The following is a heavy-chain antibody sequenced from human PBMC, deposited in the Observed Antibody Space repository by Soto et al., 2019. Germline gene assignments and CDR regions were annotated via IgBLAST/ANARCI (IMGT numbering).Heavy chain of an antibody. D-gene: IGHD2-2*01. CDR3: ARLAGYGGSTTCYGWCYS. Sequence: QVQLQESGPGLVKPSGTLSLTCAVSGGSISSSNWWNWVRQPPGKGLEWIGQIYHSGTTNSSPSRNRREPLSVDQSKNQFSRNRSSVAAADTAVYYWARLAGYGGSTTCYGWCYSWGQGTLVTVSS. CDR2: IYHSGTT. V-gene: IGHV4-4*02. CDR1: GGSISSSNW. J-gene: IGHJ5*01.